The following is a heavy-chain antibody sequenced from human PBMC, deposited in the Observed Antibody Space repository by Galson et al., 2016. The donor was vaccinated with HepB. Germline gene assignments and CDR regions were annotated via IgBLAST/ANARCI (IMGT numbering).Heavy chain of an antibody. D-gene: IGHD2-2*01. CDR1: GFTFSSFP. J-gene: IGHJ4*02. Sequence: SLRLSCAASGFTFSSFPMHWVRQAPGKGLEWVSVISSDGTTKYYADPVKGRFTVSRDNSKNTLFLQMNSLRPEDTTVYYCARERTGTAYCSSISCPKYFDSWGQGTLVTVSS. V-gene: IGHV3-30-3*01. CDR2: ISSDGTTK. CDR3: ARERTGTAYCSSISCPKYFDS.